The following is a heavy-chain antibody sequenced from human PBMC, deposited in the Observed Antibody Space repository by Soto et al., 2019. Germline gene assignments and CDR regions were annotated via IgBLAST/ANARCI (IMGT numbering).Heavy chain of an antibody. V-gene: IGHV4-31*03. CDR1: GGSISSGGYY. D-gene: IGHD2-15*01. CDR2: IYYSGST. CDR3: ARVVRSIVVVVAATRGWFDP. J-gene: IGHJ5*02. Sequence: QVQLQESGPGLVKPSQTLSLTCTVSGGSISSGGYYWSWIRQHPGKGLERIGYIYYSGSTYYNPSIKSRVTISVDTSKNPFSLKLSSVTAADTAVYYCARVVRSIVVVVAATRGWFDPWGQGTLVTVSS.